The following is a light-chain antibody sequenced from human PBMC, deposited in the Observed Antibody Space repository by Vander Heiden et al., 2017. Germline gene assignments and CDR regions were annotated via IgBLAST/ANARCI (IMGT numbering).Light chain of an antibody. Sequence: DIQMTQSPSSLSASVGDRVTITCRASQSISSYLNWYQQKPGKAPKLLIYAASSLQSGVPSRFSRSGSGTDFTLTISSLQPEDFATYYCQQSYSTPYTFGPGTKLEIK. CDR3: QQSYSTPYT. CDR2: AAS. J-gene: IGKJ2*01. CDR1: QSISSY. V-gene: IGKV1-39*01.